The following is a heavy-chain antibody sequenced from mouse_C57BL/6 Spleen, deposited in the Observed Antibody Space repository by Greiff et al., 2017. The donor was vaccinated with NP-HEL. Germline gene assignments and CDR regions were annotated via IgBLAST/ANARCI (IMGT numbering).Heavy chain of an antibody. Sequence: QVQLQQSGPELVKPGASVKISCKASGYSFTSYDIHWVMQRPGQGLEWIGWIYPGSGNTKYNEKFKGKATLTADPSTNTTYMQHSSLTSEDSAVYYFARSVSDYFDYWGQGTTLTVSS. CDR3: ARSVSDYFDY. D-gene: IGHD1-1*01. CDR1: GYSFTSYD. J-gene: IGHJ2*01. CDR2: IYPGSGNT. V-gene: IGHV1-66*01.